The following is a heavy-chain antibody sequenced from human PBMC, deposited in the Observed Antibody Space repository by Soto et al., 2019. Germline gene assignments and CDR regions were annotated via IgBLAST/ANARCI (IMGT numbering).Heavy chain of an antibody. CDR1: GYTFTSYD. CDR3: ARGIKYGDYSMWFDP. J-gene: IGHJ5*02. CDR2: MNPNSGNT. V-gene: IGHV1-8*01. D-gene: IGHD4-17*01. Sequence: QVQLVQSGAEVKKPGASVKVSCKASGYTFTSYDINWVRQATGQGLEYLGWMNPNSGNTGYVQKFQGRVTMTRDTSISTAYMELSSLRSEDTAVYYCARGIKYGDYSMWFDPWGQGTLVTVSS.